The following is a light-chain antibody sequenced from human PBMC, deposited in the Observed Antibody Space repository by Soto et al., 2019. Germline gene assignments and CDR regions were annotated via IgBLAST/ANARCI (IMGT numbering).Light chain of an antibody. CDR2: EVS. Sequence: QSVLTQPPSAPGSPGPSFTISCTGTTSDIGAYNYVSWYQQRPGKSPKLMIYEVSRRPSGVPYRFSGSKSGSTASLTVSGLHTEDEADYYCSSYAGNNTYVFGSGTKVTVL. V-gene: IGLV2-8*01. J-gene: IGLJ1*01. CDR3: SSYAGNNTYV. CDR1: TSDIGAYNY.